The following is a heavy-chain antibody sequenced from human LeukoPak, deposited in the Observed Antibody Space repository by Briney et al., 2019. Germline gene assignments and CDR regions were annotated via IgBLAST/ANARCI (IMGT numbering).Heavy chain of an antibody. CDR2: INPSGGST. J-gene: IGHJ5*02. Sequence: ASVKVSCKASGYTFTSYYMHWVRQAPGQGLEWMGIINPSGGSTSYAQKFQGRVTMTRDTSTSTVYMELSSLRSEDTAVYCCYRGVRIAAAGGNWFDPWGQGTLVTVSS. CDR3: YRGVRIAAAGGNWFDP. CDR1: GYTFTSYY. V-gene: IGHV1-46*01. D-gene: IGHD6-13*01.